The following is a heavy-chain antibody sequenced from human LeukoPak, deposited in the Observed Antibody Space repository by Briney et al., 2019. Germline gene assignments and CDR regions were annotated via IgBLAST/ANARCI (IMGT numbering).Heavy chain of an antibody. Sequence: GGSLRLSCTASGFTLSSNWMTWVRQAPGKGLEWVAHINEDGGGRYYVDSVRGRFTISRDNARNSVHLEVNNLRAEDTAVYYCATRRCSTAACRASSYRCFDFWGKGTTVIVSS. CDR2: INEDGGGR. J-gene: IGHJ6*04. D-gene: IGHD2-2*01. CDR3: ATRRCSTAACRASSYRCFDF. CDR1: GFTLSSNW. V-gene: IGHV3-7*01.